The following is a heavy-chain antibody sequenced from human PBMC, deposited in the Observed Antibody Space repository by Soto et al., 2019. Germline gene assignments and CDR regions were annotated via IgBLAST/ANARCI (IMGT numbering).Heavy chain of an antibody. CDR2: INAYNGNT. Sequence: ASVKVSCKASGYTFTSYGFSWVRQAPGQGLEWMGWINAYNGNTNYAQKIQGRVTMTKDTSTGTAYMELNRLRSEDTAVYYCVRDSPIGSTFSGYDGIDYWGQGTLVTVSS. J-gene: IGHJ4*02. CDR3: VRDSPIGSTFSGYDGIDY. V-gene: IGHV1-18*01. CDR1: GYTFTSYG. D-gene: IGHD5-12*01.